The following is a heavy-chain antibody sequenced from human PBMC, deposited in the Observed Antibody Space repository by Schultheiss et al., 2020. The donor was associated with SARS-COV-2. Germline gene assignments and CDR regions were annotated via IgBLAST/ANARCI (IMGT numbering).Heavy chain of an antibody. CDR3: ARDPIAGQPDYFDY. J-gene: IGHJ4*02. V-gene: IGHV3-30*10. CDR2: LAHDERNY. CDR1: GFTFSNYA. D-gene: IGHD6-13*01. Sequence: GGSLRLSCAASGFTFSNYAMHWVRQAPGKGLEWVAVLAHDERNYYYTDSVKGRFTISRDNSRNMLYLQMNSLRGEDTAVYYCARDPIAGQPDYFDYWGQGTLVTVSS.